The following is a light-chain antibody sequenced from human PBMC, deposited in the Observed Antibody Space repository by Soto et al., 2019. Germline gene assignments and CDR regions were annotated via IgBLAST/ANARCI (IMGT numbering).Light chain of an antibody. CDR2: DAS. CDR1: QSVRGTS. V-gene: IGKV3D-20*02. CDR3: QQLIGYPYT. J-gene: IGKJ2*01. Sequence: DIVLTQSPGTLSLSPGERATLSCRASQSVRGTSLAWYQQKPGQAPRLLIYDASSRATGIPDRFSGGGSGTDFTLTISRLEPEDFATYHCQQLIGYPYTFGQGTKLQIK.